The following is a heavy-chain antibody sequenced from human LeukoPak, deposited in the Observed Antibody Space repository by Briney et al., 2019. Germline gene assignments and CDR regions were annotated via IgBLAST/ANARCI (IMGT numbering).Heavy chain of an antibody. CDR3: ARRATVTTFYYYYYMDV. D-gene: IGHD4-17*01. CDR1: GGSFSGYY. V-gene: IGHV4-59*01. J-gene: IGHJ6*03. CDR2: IYYSGST. Sequence: SETLSLTCAVYGGSFSGYYWSWIRQPPGKGLEWIGYIYYSGSTNYNPSLKSRVTISVDTSKNQFSLKLSSVTAADTAVYYCARRATVTTFYYYYYMDVWGKGTTVTVSS.